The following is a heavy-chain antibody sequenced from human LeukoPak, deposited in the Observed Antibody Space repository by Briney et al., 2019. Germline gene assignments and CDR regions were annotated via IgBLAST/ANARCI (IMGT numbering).Heavy chain of an antibody. Sequence: GGSLRLSCAASEFTLSSYALHWVRHAPGKGLKWLSSINGSGSSAYYADSVKGRFTISRDNSKNTLFLQMNRLRAEDTAVYHCAKDHAGGGIRNAFDIWGQGTTLTVSS. CDR2: INGSGSSA. J-gene: IGHJ3*02. V-gene: IGHV3-23*01. CDR1: EFTLSSYA. CDR3: AKDHAGGGIRNAFDI. D-gene: IGHD3-16*01.